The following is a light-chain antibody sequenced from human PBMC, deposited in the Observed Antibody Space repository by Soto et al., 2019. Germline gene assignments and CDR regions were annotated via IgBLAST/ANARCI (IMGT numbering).Light chain of an antibody. CDR2: DVF. Sequence: QSVLTQDASVSGSPGQSITISCTGTSSKVGGYNYVSWYQHHPGKAPKLMIYDVFTRPSGVSNRFSGSKSGNTASLTISALQAEDEADYYCTSWTSTSTYVFGSGTKVTVL. CDR1: SSKVGGYNY. J-gene: IGLJ1*01. CDR3: TSWTSTSTYV. V-gene: IGLV2-14*03.